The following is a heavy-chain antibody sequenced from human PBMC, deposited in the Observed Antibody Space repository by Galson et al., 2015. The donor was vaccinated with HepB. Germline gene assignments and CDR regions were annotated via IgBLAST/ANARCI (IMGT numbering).Heavy chain of an antibody. Sequence: SLRLSCAASGFTFSSYSMNWVRQAPGKGLEWVSYISSSSSTIYYADSVKGRFTISRDNAKNSLYLQMNSLRDEDTAVYYCAREGGLLGSSWESWFDPWGQGTLVTVSS. D-gene: IGHD6-13*01. CDR3: AREGGLLGSSWESWFDP. CDR1: GFTFSSYS. CDR2: ISSSSSTI. V-gene: IGHV3-48*02. J-gene: IGHJ5*02.